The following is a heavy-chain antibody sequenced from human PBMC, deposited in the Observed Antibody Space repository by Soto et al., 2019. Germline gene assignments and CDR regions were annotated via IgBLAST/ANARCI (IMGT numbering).Heavy chain of an antibody. J-gene: IGHJ4*02. D-gene: IGHD3-3*01. CDR1: GGTFSSYA. V-gene: IGHV1-69*13. CDR3: ASIPEPDLSLLDF. CDR2: IISIFGTA. Sequence: SVKVSCKASGGTFSSYAISWVRPAPGQGLEWMGGIISIFGTAHYAQKFQGRVTLTADESTSTAYMELSSLRSEEKAVYYCASIPEPDLSLLDFWGQGTLVTVSS.